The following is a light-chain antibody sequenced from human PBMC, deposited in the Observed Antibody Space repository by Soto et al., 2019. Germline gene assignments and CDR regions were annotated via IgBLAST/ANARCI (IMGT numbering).Light chain of an antibody. CDR1: SSDVGGYNY. J-gene: IGLJ1*01. V-gene: IGLV2-14*01. CDR2: DVS. CDR3: SSYTSSSTV. Sequence: QSALTQPASVSGSPGQSITISCTGTSSDVGGYNYVSWYQQHPGKAPKLMIYDVSNRPSGVSNRFSGSKSDNTASLTISGLQAEDEADYYCSSYTSSSTVFGTGTKLTVL.